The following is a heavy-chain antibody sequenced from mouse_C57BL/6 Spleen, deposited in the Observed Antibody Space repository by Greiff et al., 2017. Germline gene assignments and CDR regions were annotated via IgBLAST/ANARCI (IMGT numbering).Heavy chain of an antibody. CDR2: IYPGDGDT. CDR3: AREYYSNYWYFDV. J-gene: IGHJ1*03. Sequence: QVHVKQSGPELVKPGASVKISCKASGYAFSSSWMNWVKQRPGKGLEWIGRIYPGDGDTNYNGKFKGKATLTADKSSSTAYMQLSSLTSEDSAVYFCAREYYSNYWYFDVWGTGTTVTVSS. D-gene: IGHD2-5*01. V-gene: IGHV1-82*01. CDR1: GYAFSSSW.